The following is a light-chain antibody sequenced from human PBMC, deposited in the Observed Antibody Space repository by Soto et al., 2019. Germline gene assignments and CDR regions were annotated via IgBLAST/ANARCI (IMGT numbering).Light chain of an antibody. CDR2: AAS. J-gene: IGKJ1*01. Sequence: DIQMTQSPSSLSASVGDRVTITCRASQSISSYLNWYQQKPGKAPKLLIYAASSLQSGVPSRFSGSGSGTDFTLTISSLQPEDFATYYCHQSSSPPWTFGQGTKVEIK. V-gene: IGKV1-39*01. CDR1: QSISSY. CDR3: HQSSSPPWT.